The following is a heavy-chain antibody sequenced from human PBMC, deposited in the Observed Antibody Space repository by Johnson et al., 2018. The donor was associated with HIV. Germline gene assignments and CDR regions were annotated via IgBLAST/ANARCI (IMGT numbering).Heavy chain of an antibody. CDR1: GFRFINYA. CDR2: ISDDGSNI. CDR3: ERQYRNSGSRTGAVDI. V-gene: IGHV3-30-3*01. J-gene: IGHJ3*02. Sequence: QVQLVDSGGGVVQPGMSLRLSCAASGFRFINYAFHWVRQTPGKGLEWVALISDDGSNIYYADSVKGQFTISRDNSKNTLYLQMNSLRAEDTAVEYCERQYRNSGSRTGAVDIWGQGTMVTVSS. D-gene: IGHD1-26*01.